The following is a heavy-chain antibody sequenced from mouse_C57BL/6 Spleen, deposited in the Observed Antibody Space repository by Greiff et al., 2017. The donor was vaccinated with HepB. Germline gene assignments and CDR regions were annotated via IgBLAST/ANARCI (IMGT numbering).Heavy chain of an antibody. CDR1: GYSFTDYN. CDR3: ASNSIYDGYYRFAY. J-gene: IGHJ3*01. Sequence: EVQLQQSGPELVKPGASVKISCKASGYSFTDYNMNWVKQSNGKSLEWIGVINPNYGTTSYNQKFKGKATLTVDKSSSTAYMQLNSLTSEDSAVYYCASNSIYDGYYRFAYWGQGTLVTVSA. V-gene: IGHV1-39*01. D-gene: IGHD2-3*01. CDR2: INPNYGTT.